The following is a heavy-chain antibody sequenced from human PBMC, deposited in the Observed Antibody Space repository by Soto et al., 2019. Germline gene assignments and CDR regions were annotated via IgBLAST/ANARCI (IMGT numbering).Heavy chain of an antibody. Sequence: VQLVESGGGLVQPGGSLRLSCAASGFTFSSYWMHWVRQAPGKGLVWVSRINSDGSSTSYADSVKGRFPISRDNAKNTLYLHMNSLRAEDTAVYYCARDHVVSRNWFDPWGQGTLVTVSS. J-gene: IGHJ5*02. V-gene: IGHV3-74*01. CDR2: INSDGSST. D-gene: IGHD2-21*01. CDR1: GFTFSSYW. CDR3: ARDHVVSRNWFDP.